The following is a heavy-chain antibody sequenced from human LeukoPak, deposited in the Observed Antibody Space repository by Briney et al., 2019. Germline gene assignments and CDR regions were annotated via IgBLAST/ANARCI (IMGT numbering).Heavy chain of an antibody. Sequence: GGSLRLSCAASGFTFSNDWMHWVRQAPGKGLVWVSRINSDGSSISYADSVKGRFTISRDNSKNTLYLQMNSLRAEDTAVYYCAKSGLNRFDYWGQGTLVTVSS. J-gene: IGHJ4*02. CDR1: GFTFSNDW. CDR3: AKSGLNRFDY. V-gene: IGHV3-74*01. CDR2: INSDGSSI. D-gene: IGHD2-15*01.